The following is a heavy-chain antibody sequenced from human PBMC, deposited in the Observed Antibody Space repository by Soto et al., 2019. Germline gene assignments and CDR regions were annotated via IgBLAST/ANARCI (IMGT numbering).Heavy chain of an antibody. V-gene: IGHV4-4*07. CDR3: ARARGTGSSSFEFDY. CDR2: IYTSGST. CDR1: CGSISSYY. Sequence: PSETLSLTCTVSCGSISSYYWSWIRQPAGKGLEWIGRIYTSGSTNYNPSLKSRVTMSVDTSKNQFSLKLSSVTAADTAVYYCARARGTGSSSFEFDYWGQGTLVTVSS. J-gene: IGHJ4*02. D-gene: IGHD6-13*01.